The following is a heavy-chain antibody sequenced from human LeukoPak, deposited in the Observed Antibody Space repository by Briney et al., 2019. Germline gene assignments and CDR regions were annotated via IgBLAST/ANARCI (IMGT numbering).Heavy chain of an antibody. D-gene: IGHD2-8*01. CDR1: GYSISSGYY. J-gene: IGHJ4*02. CDR2: IHHSEST. Sequence: SETLSLTCSVSGYSISSGYYWGWIRQSPGKGLEWIGTIHHSESTDYNPSLKSRVTISLHPSKNQFSLKLSSVTAADTAVYYCARGPTNGQAFDYWGQGTLVSVSS. V-gene: IGHV4-38-2*02. CDR3: ARGPTNGQAFDY.